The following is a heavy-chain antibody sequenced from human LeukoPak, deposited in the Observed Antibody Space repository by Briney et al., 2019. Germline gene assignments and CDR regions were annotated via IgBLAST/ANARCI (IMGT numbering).Heavy chain of an antibody. CDR1: GFTVSDYY. D-gene: IGHD6-13*01. CDR3: ARVRSASWWNFDY. V-gene: IGHV3-53*01. Sequence: PGGSLRLSCAASGFTVSDYYMSWVRQAPGKGLEWVSVIYSGGSTYYADSVKGRFTFSRDNSKNTLYLQMNSLRPEDTAVYYCARVRSASWWNFDYWGQGTLVTVSS. CDR2: IYSGGST. J-gene: IGHJ4*02.